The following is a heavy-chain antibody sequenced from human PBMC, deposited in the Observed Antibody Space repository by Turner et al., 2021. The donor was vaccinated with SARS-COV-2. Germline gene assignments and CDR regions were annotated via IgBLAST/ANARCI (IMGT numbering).Heavy chain of an antibody. D-gene: IGHD6-19*01. CDR1: GYPFTGYY. J-gene: IGHJ5*02. V-gene: IGHV1-2*02. Sequence: QVQLVQSGAEVKKHGASMKGCCKASGYPFTGYYLHWVRQAPGHGLEWMGCINPNSGGTNYAQKFQGRVTMTRDTSISTVYMDLSRLRSDDTAVYYCASSANSSGWHSWGQGTLVTVSS. CDR3: ASSANSSGWHS. CDR2: INPNSGGT.